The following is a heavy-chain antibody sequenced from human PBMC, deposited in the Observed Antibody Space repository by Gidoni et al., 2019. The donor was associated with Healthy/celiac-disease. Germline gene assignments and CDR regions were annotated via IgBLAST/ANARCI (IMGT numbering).Heavy chain of an antibody. J-gene: IGHJ4*02. CDR3: ARDRYCSSTSCFPTD. D-gene: IGHD2-2*01. CDR1: VGSTSSYY. V-gene: IGHV4-59*01. CDR2: IYYSGST. Sequence: QVPLQGSGPGLVKPSETLSPTCTVPVGSTSSYYWSWIRQPPGKGLEWSGYIYYSGSTNYNPSLKSRVTISVDTSKNQFSLKLSSVTAADTAVYYCARDRYCSSTSCFPTDWGQGTLVTVSS.